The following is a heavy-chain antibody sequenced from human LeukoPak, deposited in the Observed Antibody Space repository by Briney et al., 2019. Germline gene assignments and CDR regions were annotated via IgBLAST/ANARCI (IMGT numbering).Heavy chain of an antibody. CDR2: IYSGGST. J-gene: IGHJ3*02. V-gene: IGHV3-66*02. CDR3: ARDRQGYCSSTSCFPDAFDI. D-gene: IGHD2-2*01. Sequence: PGGSLRLSXAASGFTVSSNYMSWVRQAPGKGLEWVSVIYSGGSTYYADSVKGRFTISRDNSKNTLYLQMNCLRAEDTAVYYCARDRQGYCSSTSCFPDAFDIWGQGTMVTVSS. CDR1: GFTVSSNY.